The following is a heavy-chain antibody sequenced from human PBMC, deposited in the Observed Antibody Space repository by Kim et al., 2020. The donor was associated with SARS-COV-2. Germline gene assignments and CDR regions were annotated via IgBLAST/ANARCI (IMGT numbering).Heavy chain of an antibody. V-gene: IGHV3-30*07. CDR3: AREMITFGGVIGLDY. J-gene: IGHJ4*02. D-gene: IGHD3-16*02. Sequence: SVQGRFTISRDDSKNTLYLQMNSLRAEDTAVYYCAREMITFGGVIGLDYWGQGTLVTVSS.